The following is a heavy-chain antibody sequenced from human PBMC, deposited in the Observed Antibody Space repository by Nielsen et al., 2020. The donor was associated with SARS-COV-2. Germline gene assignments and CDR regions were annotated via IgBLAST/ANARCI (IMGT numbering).Heavy chain of an antibody. CDR3: GFGY. D-gene: IGHD3-10*01. V-gene: IGHV3-15*01. CDR1: GFTFSNAW. J-gene: IGHJ4*02. CDR2: IKSRPDGGTT. Sequence: GGSLRLSCVVSGFTFSNAWMSWVRQAPGKGLEWVGRIKSRPDGGTTDFAAPVKDRFTTSRDDSKNTLYLQMNSLYYCTTDPAPRGFGYWGQGTLVTVSS.